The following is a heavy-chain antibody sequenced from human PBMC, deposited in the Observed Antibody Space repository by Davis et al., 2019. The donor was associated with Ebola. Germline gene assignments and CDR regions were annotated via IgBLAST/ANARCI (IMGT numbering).Heavy chain of an antibody. CDR1: GFTFSSYS. Sequence: GSLRLSCAASGFTFSSYSMNWVRQAPGKGLVWVARIRSDESYTTYADSVKGRFTISRDDAKNTLYLQMDSLRAEDTAVYFCARGGIRSLDHWGQGTLVTVSS. D-gene: IGHD3-3*01. CDR3: ARGGIRSLDH. J-gene: IGHJ4*02. V-gene: IGHV3-74*01. CDR2: IRSDESYT.